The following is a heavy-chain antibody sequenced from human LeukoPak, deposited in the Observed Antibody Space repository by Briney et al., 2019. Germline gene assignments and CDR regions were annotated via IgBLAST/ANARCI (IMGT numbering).Heavy chain of an antibody. CDR2: FDPEDGET. V-gene: IGHV1-24*01. CDR1: GYTLTALS. Sequence: ASVKFACKVSGYTLTALSMPWVRQAPGKGLEWMGGFDPEDGETIYAQKFQGRVTMTEDTSTDAAYMELSSLRSEDTAVYYCARGHYGDYNIYYCYYYMDVWGKGTTVTISS. D-gene: IGHD4-17*01. CDR3: ARGHYGDYNIYYCYYYMDV. J-gene: IGHJ6*03.